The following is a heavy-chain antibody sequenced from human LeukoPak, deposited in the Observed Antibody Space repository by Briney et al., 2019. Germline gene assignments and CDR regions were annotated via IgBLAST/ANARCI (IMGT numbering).Heavy chain of an antibody. Sequence: GGSLRLSCAASGLTFSTYAMSWVRQAPGKGLEWVSGISGSGGSTYYADSVKGQFTISRDNSKNTLYLQMNSLRAEDTAVYHCARTRMSYGSGWYSFDYWGQGTLVTVSS. J-gene: IGHJ4*02. D-gene: IGHD6-19*01. CDR3: ARTRMSYGSGWYSFDY. CDR1: GLTFSTYA. V-gene: IGHV3-23*01. CDR2: ISGSGGST.